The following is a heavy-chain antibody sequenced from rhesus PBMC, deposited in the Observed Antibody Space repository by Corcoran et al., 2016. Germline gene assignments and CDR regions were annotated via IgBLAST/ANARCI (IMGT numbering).Heavy chain of an antibody. J-gene: IGHJ4*01. CDR2: ISWSVGST. Sequence: EVQLVESGGGVVQPGGSLRLSCAASGFTFDVYAMHWVRQAHGMGLEWVSGISWSVGSTYYADSVKGQFTISRDNAKNSLYLQMGSLRAEDTALYYCARSLLVVVATPFDYWGQGVLVTVSS. CDR3: ARSLLVVVATPFDY. CDR1: GFTFDVYA. V-gene: IGHV3-201*01. D-gene: IGHD2-21*01.